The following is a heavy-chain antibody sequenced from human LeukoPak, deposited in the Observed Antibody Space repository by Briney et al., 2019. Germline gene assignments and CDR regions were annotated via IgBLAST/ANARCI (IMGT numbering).Heavy chain of an antibody. J-gene: IGHJ4*02. D-gene: IGHD3-16*01. V-gene: IGHV3-7*01. CDR1: GLTFTYYW. CDR2: IKQDGNEK. CDR3: ARGGGGRSGADLDY. Sequence: GGSLRLSCAASGLTFTYYWMSWVRLAPGKGLEWVANIKQDGNEKYYVDSVKGRFTISRDNAKNSLFLQMNSLKTEDTAVYYCARGGGGRSGADLDYWGQGTLATVSS.